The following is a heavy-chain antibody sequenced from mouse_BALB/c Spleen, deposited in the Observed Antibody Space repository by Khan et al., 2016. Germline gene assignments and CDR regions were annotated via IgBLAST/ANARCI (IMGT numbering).Heavy chain of an antibody. J-gene: IGHJ2*01. CDR1: GYSITSDYA. Sequence: EVQLQESGPGLVKPSQSLSLTCTVTGYSITSDYAWNWIRQFPGNKLEWMGYISYSGSTSYNPSLKSRISITRDTSKNQFFLQLNSVTTEDSATYYCATYYSGSSYNYWGQGTTLTVSS. V-gene: IGHV3-2*02. CDR2: ISYSGST. D-gene: IGHD1-1*01. CDR3: ATYYSGSSYNY.